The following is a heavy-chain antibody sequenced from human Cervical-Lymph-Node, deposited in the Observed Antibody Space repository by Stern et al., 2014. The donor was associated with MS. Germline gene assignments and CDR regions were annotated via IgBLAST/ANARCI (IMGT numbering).Heavy chain of an antibody. CDR1: GYTFTDYY. D-gene: IGHD3-22*01. V-gene: IGHV1-2*06. J-gene: IGHJ4*02. CDR2: VNPDTGST. CDR3: ATAYYYDTTNYLDY. Sequence: QMQLVQSGAEVKQSGASVNVSCKASGYTFTDYYIHWVRQAPGQGLEWMGRVNPDTGSTRYAQKFQDRVTMTRDTSIGTAYMELSRLISDDTAVYYCATAYYYDTTNYLDYWGQGTLVTVSS.